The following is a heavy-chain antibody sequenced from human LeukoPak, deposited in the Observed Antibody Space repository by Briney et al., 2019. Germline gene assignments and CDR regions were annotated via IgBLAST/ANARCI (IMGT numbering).Heavy chain of an antibody. CDR2: IYTGGNT. Sequence: GGSLRLSCAASGFTFDSNYLSWVRQAPGKGLEWVSTIYTGGNTYYAASVKGRFTISRDFSKNTVFLHMNSLRAEDTAMYYCARGDDSGYYDYFDYWGQGALVTVSS. V-gene: IGHV3-53*01. CDR3: ARGDDSGYYDYFDY. CDR1: GFTFDSNY. J-gene: IGHJ4*02. D-gene: IGHD3-22*01.